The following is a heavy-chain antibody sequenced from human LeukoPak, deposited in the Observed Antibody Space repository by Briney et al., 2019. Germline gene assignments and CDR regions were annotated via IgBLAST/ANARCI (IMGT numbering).Heavy chain of an antibody. CDR3: ARRMRAVAGPHDY. D-gene: IGHD6-19*01. J-gene: IGHJ4*02. CDR2: IYYSGST. CDR1: GGSISSSSYY. V-gene: IGHV4-39*07. Sequence: SETLSLTCTVSGGSISSSSYYWGWIRQPPGKGLEWIGSIYYSGSTYYNPSLKSRVTISVDTSKNQFSLKLSSVTAADTAVYYCARRMRAVAGPHDYWGQGTLVTVSS.